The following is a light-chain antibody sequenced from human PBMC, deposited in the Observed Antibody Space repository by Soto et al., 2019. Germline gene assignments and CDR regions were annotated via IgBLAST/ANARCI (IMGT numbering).Light chain of an antibody. CDR3: QQLDSYTRT. CDR1: QSISSW. CDR2: KAS. Sequence: DIQITQSPSTLSASVGDRVTITCRASQSISSWLAWYQKKPGKDPKLLIYKASSLESGVPSRFSGSGSGTEFNLTISRLQTDDFATYYCQQLDSYTRTFGQGTKVDIK. J-gene: IGKJ1*01. V-gene: IGKV1-5*03.